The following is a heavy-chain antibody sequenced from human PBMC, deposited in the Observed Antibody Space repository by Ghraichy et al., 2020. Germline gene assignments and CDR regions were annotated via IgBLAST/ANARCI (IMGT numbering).Heavy chain of an antibody. CDR2: IYYSGST. Sequence: SQTLSLTCTVSGGSISSYYWSWIRQPPGKGLEWIGYIYYSGSTNYNPSLKSRVTISVDTSKNQFSPKLSSVTAADTAVYYCARVVGGWFDPWGQGTLVTVSS. CDR1: GGSISSYY. J-gene: IGHJ5*02. CDR3: ARVVGGWFDP. V-gene: IGHV4-59*01. D-gene: IGHD2-15*01.